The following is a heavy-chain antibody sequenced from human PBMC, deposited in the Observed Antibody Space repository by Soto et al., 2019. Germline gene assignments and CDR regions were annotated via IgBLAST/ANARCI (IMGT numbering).Heavy chain of an antibody. J-gene: IGHJ4*02. V-gene: IGHV4-59*12. CDR2: IYYSGGT. CDR3: ARPTTVTAPYFDY. Sequence: QVQLQESGPGLVKPSETLSLTCTVSGGSINNYYWSWIRQPPGKGLEWIGYIYYSGGTNYNPSLKIRVTIAVDTSRNQAPLNLSSVTAADTAVYYCARPTTVTAPYFDYWGQGALVTVSS. CDR1: GGSINNYY. D-gene: IGHD4-17*01.